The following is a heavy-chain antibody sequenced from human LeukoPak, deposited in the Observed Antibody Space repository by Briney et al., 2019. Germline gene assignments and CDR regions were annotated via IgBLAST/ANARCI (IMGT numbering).Heavy chain of an antibody. Sequence: GGSLRLSCAASGFTVSSNYMSWVRQAQGKGLEWVSVIYSDGSTYYADSVKGRFTISRDNAKNSLYLQMNSLRDEDTAVYYCARSTYCGGDCYPALGYWGQGTPVTVSS. V-gene: IGHV3-53*01. J-gene: IGHJ4*02. D-gene: IGHD2-21*02. CDR2: IYSDGST. CDR3: ARSTYCGGDCYPALGY. CDR1: GFTVSSNY.